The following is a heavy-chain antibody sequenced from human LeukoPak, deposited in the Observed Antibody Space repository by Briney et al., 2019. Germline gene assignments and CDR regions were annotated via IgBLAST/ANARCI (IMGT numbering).Heavy chain of an antibody. V-gene: IGHV3-72*01. Sequence: GGSLRLSCAASGFTFSDHYMDWVRQAPGKGLEWVGRTRNKANSYTTEYAASVKGRFTISRDDSKSSLYLQMNSLKTEDTAVYYCAILTYYYDSSGYLHDAFDIWGQGTMVTVSS. CDR2: TRNKANSYTT. D-gene: IGHD3-22*01. J-gene: IGHJ3*02. CDR1: GFTFSDHY. CDR3: AILTYYYDSSGYLHDAFDI.